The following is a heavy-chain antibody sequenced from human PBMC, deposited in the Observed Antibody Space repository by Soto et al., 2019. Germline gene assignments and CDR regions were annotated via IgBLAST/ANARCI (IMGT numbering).Heavy chain of an antibody. V-gene: IGHV4-59*01. Sequence: SETLSLPCTVSGGSISSYYWSWIRQPPGKGLEWIGYIYYSGSTNYNPSLKSRVTISVDTSKNQFSLKLSSVTAADTAVYYCAGIAAAGTTYYFDYWGQGTLVTVSS. CDR1: GGSISSYY. J-gene: IGHJ4*02. CDR2: IYYSGST. D-gene: IGHD6-13*01. CDR3: AGIAAAGTTYYFDY.